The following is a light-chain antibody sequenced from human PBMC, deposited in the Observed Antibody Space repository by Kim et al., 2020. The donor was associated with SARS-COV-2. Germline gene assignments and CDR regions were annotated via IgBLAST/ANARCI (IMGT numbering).Light chain of an antibody. Sequence: VSRGGGTSLACRARQSVSSNVSWYKQKPDQAPRILVYGASSRATGIPVRFRGGGSAKEFTLTISSLQSEDFAVYYCQQYNDWPQTFGQGTKLEI. V-gene: IGKV3-15*01. CDR1: QSVSSN. CDR3: QQYNDWPQT. J-gene: IGKJ2*01. CDR2: GAS.